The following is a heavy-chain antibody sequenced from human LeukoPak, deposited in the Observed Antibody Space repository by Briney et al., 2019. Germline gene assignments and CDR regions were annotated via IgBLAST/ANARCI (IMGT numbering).Heavy chain of an antibody. V-gene: IGHV3-23*01. Sequence: GGSQRLSCAASGFTFSSYAMSWDRQAPGKGLEWVSAISGSGGSTYYADSVKGRFTISRDNSKNTLYLQMNSLRAEDTAVYYCARDHKYSSSWYRNYFDYWGQGTLVTASS. J-gene: IGHJ4*02. CDR3: ARDHKYSSSWYRNYFDY. D-gene: IGHD6-13*01. CDR1: GFTFSSYA. CDR2: ISGSGGST.